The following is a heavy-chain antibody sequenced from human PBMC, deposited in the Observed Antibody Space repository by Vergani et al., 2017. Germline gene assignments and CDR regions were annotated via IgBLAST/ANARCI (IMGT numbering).Heavy chain of an antibody. V-gene: IGHV4-31*03. CDR1: GGSISSGGYY. J-gene: IGHJ4*02. CDR3: ARGHDYGDYDY. Sequence: QVQLQESGPGLVKPLQTLSLTCTVPGGSISSGGYYWSWIRQHPGKGLEWIGYIYYSGSTYYNPALKSRVTISVDTSKNQFSLKLSSVTAADTAVYYCARGHDYGDYDYWGQGTLVTVSS. CDR2: IYYSGST. D-gene: IGHD4-17*01.